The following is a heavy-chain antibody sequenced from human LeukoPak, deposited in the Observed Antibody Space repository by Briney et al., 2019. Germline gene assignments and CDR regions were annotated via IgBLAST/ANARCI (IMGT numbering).Heavy chain of an antibody. V-gene: IGHV3-7*01. J-gene: IGHJ3*02. CDR3: AKDMSSSFDAFDI. CDR2: IDQDESDE. Sequence: GGSLRLSCAASGFTLSDYWMSWVRQAPGKGLEWVANIDQDESDENYVDSVKGRFTISRDDAKNLLYLQMSSLRAEDTAVYYCAKDMSSSFDAFDIWGQGTMVTVSS. CDR1: GFTLSDYW. D-gene: IGHD6-13*01.